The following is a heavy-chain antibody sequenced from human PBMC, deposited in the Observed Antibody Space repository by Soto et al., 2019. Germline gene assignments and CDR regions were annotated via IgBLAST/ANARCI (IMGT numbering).Heavy chain of an antibody. J-gene: IGHJ6*02. V-gene: IGHV1-69*02. CDR2: IIPILGIA. CDR3: ARGGRYDILTGLLGYYYYYGMDV. D-gene: IGHD3-9*01. Sequence: ASVKVSCKASGGTFSSYTITWVRQAPGQGLEWMGRIIPILGIANYAQKFQGRVTITADESTSTAYMELSSLRSEDTAVYYCARGGRYDILTGLLGYYYYYGMDVWGQGTTVTVSS. CDR1: GGTFSSYT.